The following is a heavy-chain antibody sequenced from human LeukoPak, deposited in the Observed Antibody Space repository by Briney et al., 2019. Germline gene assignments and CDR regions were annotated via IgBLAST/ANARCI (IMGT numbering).Heavy chain of an antibody. CDR1: GGSFSGYD. CDR3: ARAGGSGKQGGKFDP. J-gene: IGHJ5*02. V-gene: IGHV4-34*01. D-gene: IGHD3-10*01. CDR2: IDHSGST. Sequence: SETLSLTCAVYGGSFSGYDWNWIRQSPGKGPEWIGQIDHSGSTNYNPSLKSRVTISVDRSNNQFYLKLSSVTAADTAVYSCARAGGSGKQGGKFDPWGQGTLVTVSS.